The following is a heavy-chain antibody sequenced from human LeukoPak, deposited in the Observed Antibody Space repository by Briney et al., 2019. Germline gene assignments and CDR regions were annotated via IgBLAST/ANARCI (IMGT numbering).Heavy chain of an antibody. J-gene: IGHJ4*02. Sequence: PGGSLRLSCAASGFTFNTYSMNWVRQAPGKGLEWVSSISSRSSYYIYYADSVKGRFTISRDNSRSTLYLQMNSLRGEDTAVYYCARGGLTIAEATTSWYLDYWGQGTLVTVSS. CDR1: GFTFNTYS. CDR2: ISSRSSYYI. D-gene: IGHD1-26*01. CDR3: ARGGLTIAEATTSWYLDY. V-gene: IGHV3-21*01.